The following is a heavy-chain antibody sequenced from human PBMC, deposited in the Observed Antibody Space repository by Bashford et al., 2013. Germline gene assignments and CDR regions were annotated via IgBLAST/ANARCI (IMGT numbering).Heavy chain of an antibody. CDR3: ARDAAYNTGWYYFDN. CDR2: XGLMKYK. Sequence: VRQAPGKGVEWWQLXGLMKYKFYADSVKGRFTISRDNSKNTVDLQMSSLRAEDTAVYFCARDAAYNTGWYYFDNWGQGSLVTVSS. D-gene: IGHD6-19*01. J-gene: IGHJ4*02. V-gene: IGHV3-33*01.